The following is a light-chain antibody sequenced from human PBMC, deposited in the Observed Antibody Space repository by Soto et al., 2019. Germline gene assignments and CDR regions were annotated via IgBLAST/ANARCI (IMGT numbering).Light chain of an antibody. V-gene: IGKV3-20*01. CDR1: QSVGSNF. Sequence: EVVLTQSPGTLSLSPGERATLSCRASQSVGSNFLAWYQQKPGQAPRLLIYGASTRAAGIPDRFSGSGSGTDFTLTISRLEPEDFAVYYCQQYFTSLFTFGPGTKVDI. CDR3: QQYFTSLFT. J-gene: IGKJ3*01. CDR2: GAS.